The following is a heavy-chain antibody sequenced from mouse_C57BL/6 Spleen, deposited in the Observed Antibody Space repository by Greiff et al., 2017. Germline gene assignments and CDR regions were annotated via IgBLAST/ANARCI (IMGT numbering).Heavy chain of an antibody. D-gene: IGHD2-5*01. V-gene: IGHV1-82*01. CDR1: GYAFSSSW. CDR2: IYPGDGDT. CDR3: ARTYYSNFLYAMDY. Sequence: VKVVESGPELVKPGASVKISCKASGYAFSSSWMNWVKQRPGKGLEWIGRIYPGDGDTNYNGKFKGKATLTADKSSSTAYMQLSSLTSEDSAVYFCARTYYSNFLYAMDYWGQGTSVTVSS. J-gene: IGHJ4*01.